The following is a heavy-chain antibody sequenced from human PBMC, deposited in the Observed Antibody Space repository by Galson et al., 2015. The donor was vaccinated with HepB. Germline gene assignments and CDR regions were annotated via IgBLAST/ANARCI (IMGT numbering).Heavy chain of an antibody. V-gene: IGHV1-18*01. Sequence: SVKASCKASGYTFTSYGISWVRQAPGQGLEWMGWISAYNGNTNYAQKLQGRVTMTTDTSTSTAYMELRSLRSDDTAVYYCARDRSSSWRAVVDYWGQGTLVTVSS. CDR2: ISAYNGNT. D-gene: IGHD6-13*01. CDR1: GYTFTSYG. CDR3: ARDRSSSWRAVVDY. J-gene: IGHJ4*02.